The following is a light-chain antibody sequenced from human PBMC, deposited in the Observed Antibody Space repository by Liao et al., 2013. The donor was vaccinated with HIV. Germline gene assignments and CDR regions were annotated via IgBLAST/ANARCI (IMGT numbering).Light chain of an antibody. CDR2: KDS. Sequence: SYELTQPPSVSVAPGKTATITCGGNNIGSNSVHWYQQRPGQAPVLLIYKDSERPSGIPERFSGSNSGNTATLTISRVEAGDEADYYCQVWDSSSDHVVFGGGTKLTVL. CDR1: NIGSNS. V-gene: IGLV3-21*01. CDR3: QVWDSSSDHVV. J-gene: IGLJ2*01.